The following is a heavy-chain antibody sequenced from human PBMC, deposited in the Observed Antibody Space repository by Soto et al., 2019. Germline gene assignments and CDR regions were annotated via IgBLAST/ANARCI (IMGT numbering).Heavy chain of an antibody. Sequence: GGSLRLSCAASGFTFSSYAMSWVRQAPGKGLEWVSAISGSGGSTYYADSVKGRFTISRDNSKNTLYLQMSSLRAEDTAVYYCANDIVVVPPFDYWGQGTLVTVSS. J-gene: IGHJ4*02. CDR3: ANDIVVVPPFDY. V-gene: IGHV3-23*01. CDR1: GFTFSSYA. D-gene: IGHD2-2*01. CDR2: ISGSGGST.